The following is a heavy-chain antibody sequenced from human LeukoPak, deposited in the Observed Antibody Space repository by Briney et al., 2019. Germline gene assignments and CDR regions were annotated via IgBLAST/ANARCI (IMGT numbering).Heavy chain of an antibody. Sequence: GESLKISCKGSGYSFTSYWIGWVRQMPGKGLEWMGIIYLGDSDTRYSPSFQGQVTISADKSISTAYLQWSSLKASDTAMYYCARQIPRKYYYGSGSIYYFDCWGQGTLVTVSS. V-gene: IGHV5-51*01. CDR3: ARQIPRKYYYGSGSIYYFDC. CDR2: IYLGDSDT. CDR1: GYSFTSYW. J-gene: IGHJ4*02. D-gene: IGHD3-10*01.